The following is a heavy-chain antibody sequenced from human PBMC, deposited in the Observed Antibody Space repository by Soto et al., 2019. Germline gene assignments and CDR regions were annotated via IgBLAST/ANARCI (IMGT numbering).Heavy chain of an antibody. CDR3: EDGGYRGFLGGTRAFEI. CDR2: IIPIFGTA. CDR1: GGTFSSYA. Sequence: QVQLVQSGAAVKKPGSSVKVSCKASGGTFSSYAISWVLQAPGQGLEWMGGIIPIFGTANYAQKFQGRVPITADESTSTAYMELSSLRSEDTAVYYCEDGGYRGFLGGTRAFEIWVRGTMVTVSS. D-gene: IGHD5-12*01. J-gene: IGHJ3*02. V-gene: IGHV1-69*01.